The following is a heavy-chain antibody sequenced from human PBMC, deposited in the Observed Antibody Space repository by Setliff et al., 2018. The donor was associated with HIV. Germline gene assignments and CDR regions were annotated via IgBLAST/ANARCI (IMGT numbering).Heavy chain of an antibody. J-gene: IGHJ4*02. CDR2: IAYSGTTMYF. Sequence: ETLSLTCNVSGGSFIVSSFQSTWIRQAPGKGLEWIGDIAYSGTTMYFNYNPSLESRLSLSEDTSRHQFSLKLTSVTADDTGSYYCARGPPFAYWGQGLLVTVSS. CDR1: GGSFIVSSFQ. V-gene: IGHV4-39*07. CDR3: ARGPPFAY.